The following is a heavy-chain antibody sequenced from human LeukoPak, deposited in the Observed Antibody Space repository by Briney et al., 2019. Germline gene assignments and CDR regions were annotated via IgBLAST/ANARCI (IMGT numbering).Heavy chain of an antibody. V-gene: IGHV3-9*01. CDR3: AKVPIGYGSLDAFDI. CDR1: GFTFDDYA. Sequence: GGSLRLSCAVSGFTFDDYAMHWVRQVPGKGPEWVSGISWNSDSIGYGDSVKGRFTISRDNSKNTLYLQMNSLRAEDTAVYYCAKVPIGYGSLDAFDIWGQGTMVTISS. CDR2: ISWNSDSI. J-gene: IGHJ3*02. D-gene: IGHD5-18*01.